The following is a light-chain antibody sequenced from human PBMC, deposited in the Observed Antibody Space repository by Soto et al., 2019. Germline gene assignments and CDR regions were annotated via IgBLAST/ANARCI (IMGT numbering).Light chain of an antibody. CDR1: QSVRSY. V-gene: IGKV3-20*01. Sequence: ESMLTQSPATLSLSPGERATLYFRASQSVRSYLAWYQQKPGQAPRLLIYGASNRATGIPDRFSGSGSGTDFTLTISRLEPEDFAVYYCQQYGSSGTFGQGTKVDIK. CDR2: GAS. J-gene: IGKJ1*01. CDR3: QQYGSSGT.